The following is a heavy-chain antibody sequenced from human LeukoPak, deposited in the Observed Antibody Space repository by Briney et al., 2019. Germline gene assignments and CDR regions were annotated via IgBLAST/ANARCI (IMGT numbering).Heavy chain of an antibody. CDR2: IYYSGST. CDR1: GXSISSYY. J-gene: IGHJ4*02. V-gene: IGHV4-59*13. CDR3: ARENSSSWGEFDY. Sequence: SETLSLTCTVSGXSISSYYWSWIRQPPGKGLEWIGYIYYSGSTNYNPSLKSRVTISVDTSKNQFSLKLSSVTAADTAVYYCARENSSSWGEFDYWGQGTLVTVSS. D-gene: IGHD6-13*01.